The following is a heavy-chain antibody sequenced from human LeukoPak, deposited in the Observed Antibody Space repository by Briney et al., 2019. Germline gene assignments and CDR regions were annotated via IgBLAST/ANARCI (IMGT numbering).Heavy chain of an antibody. CDR2: ITSRSTYI. J-gene: IGHJ4*02. D-gene: IGHD5-18*01. Sequence: PGGSLRLSCAASGFTFSSYWMSWVRQAPGTGLDWVSSITSRSTYIYYADSVKGRFTISRDNAKNSLYLQMNSLRAEDTALYYCARCGTAMSNPCDYWGQGTLVTVSS. V-gene: IGHV3-21*01. CDR1: GFTFSSYW. CDR3: ARCGTAMSNPCDY.